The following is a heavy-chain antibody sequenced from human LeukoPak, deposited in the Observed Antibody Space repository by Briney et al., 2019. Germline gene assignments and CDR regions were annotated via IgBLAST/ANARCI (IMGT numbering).Heavy chain of an antibody. V-gene: IGHV3-7*01. J-gene: IGHJ6*03. D-gene: IGHD4-11*01. CDR3: TRVEETATTAAIIRKYSYYYYYMDV. CDR2: IKQDGSEK. Sequence: SGGSLRLSCAASGFTFSSYAMSWVRQAPGKGLEWVANIKQDGSEKHYVDSVKGRFTISRDNAKNSLYLQMSSLRAEDTAVYYSTRVEETATTAAIIRKYSYYYYYMDVWGKGNTVTVSS. CDR1: GFTFSSYA.